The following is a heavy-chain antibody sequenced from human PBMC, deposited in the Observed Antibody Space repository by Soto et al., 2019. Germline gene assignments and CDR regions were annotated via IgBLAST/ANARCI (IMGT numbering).Heavy chain of an antibody. V-gene: IGHV4-59*12. Sequence: SETLSLTCTASGGSISSYYWSWIRQPPGKGLEWIGYIYHSGSTYYNPSLKSRVTISEDRSKNQFSLKLSSVTAADTAVYYCARVCGGDCHYGMDVWGQGTTVTVSS. CDR2: IYHSGST. CDR1: GGSISSYY. CDR3: ARVCGGDCHYGMDV. J-gene: IGHJ6*02. D-gene: IGHD2-21*02.